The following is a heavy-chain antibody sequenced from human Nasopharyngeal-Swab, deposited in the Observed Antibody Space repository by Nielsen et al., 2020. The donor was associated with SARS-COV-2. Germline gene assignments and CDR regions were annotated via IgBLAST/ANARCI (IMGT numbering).Heavy chain of an antibody. CDR1: GFTFSSYG. Sequence: GGSLRLSCAASGFTFSSYGMHWVRPAPGKGLEWVAVIWYDGSNKYYADSVKGRFTISRDNSKNTLYLQMNSLRAEDTAVYYCAGGQGTVTTYYYYGMDVWGQGTTVTVSS. CDR2: IWYDGSNK. J-gene: IGHJ6*02. V-gene: IGHV3-33*01. CDR3: AGGQGTVTTYYYYGMDV. D-gene: IGHD4-17*01.